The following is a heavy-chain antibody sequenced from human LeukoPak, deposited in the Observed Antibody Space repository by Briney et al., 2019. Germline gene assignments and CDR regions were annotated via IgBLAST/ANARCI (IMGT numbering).Heavy chain of an antibody. J-gene: IGHJ5*01. CDR1: GFTFSTYW. Sequence: PGGSLRLSCAASGFTFSTYWMHWVRQAPGKGLVWVSRINPDGSRTDYADSVKGRFTISRDNAKNTLYLQMNSLRAEDTAVYYCAKDLHDYGNYVGWFDSWGQGTLVTVSS. D-gene: IGHD4-11*01. V-gene: IGHV3-74*01. CDR2: INPDGSRT. CDR3: AKDLHDYGNYVGWFDS.